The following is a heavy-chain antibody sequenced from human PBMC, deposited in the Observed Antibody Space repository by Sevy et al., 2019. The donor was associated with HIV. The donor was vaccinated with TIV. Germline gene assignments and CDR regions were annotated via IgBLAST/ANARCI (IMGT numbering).Heavy chain of an antibody. CDR2: ITRNSYEAYGGTT. CDR3: ARGLATADTPEYYFDS. D-gene: IGHD5-12*01. J-gene: IGHJ4*02. V-gene: IGHV3-49*03. CDR1: GFTFDDYA. Sequence: GGSVRLSCTTSGFTFDDYAMSWFRQAPGKGLEWVAFITRNSYEAYGGTTHYAASVKGRFIISRDDSKSIAYLQMNSLKSEDTAVYYCARGLATADTPEYYFDSWGQGTLVTVSS.